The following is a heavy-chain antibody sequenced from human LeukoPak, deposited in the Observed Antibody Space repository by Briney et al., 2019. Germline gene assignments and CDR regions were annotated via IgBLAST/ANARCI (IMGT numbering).Heavy chain of an antibody. V-gene: IGHV3-7*02. J-gene: IGHJ4*02. CDR3: ARLMGERSLFDY. CDR2: IKEDGSVK. Sequence: GGSLRLSCAASGFSFSSYWMRWVRQAPGKGLEWVANIKEDGSVKFYLDSVKGRFTVSRDNAKNSVYLQMNSLRAEDAAVYYCARLMGERSLFDYWGQGVLVTVSS. D-gene: IGHD1-26*01. CDR1: GFSFSSYW.